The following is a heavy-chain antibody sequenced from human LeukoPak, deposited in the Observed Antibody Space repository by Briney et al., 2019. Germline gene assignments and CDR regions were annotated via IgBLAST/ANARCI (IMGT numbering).Heavy chain of an antibody. CDR2: ISGSSGII. CDR3: ARVGTGGYCSGGSCYYDY. D-gene: IGHD2-15*01. V-gene: IGHV3-48*01. Sequence: PGGSLRLSCAASGFTFNTYTMNWVRQAPGKGLEWVSYISGSSGIIDYADSVRGRFTISRDNAKNSLYLQMNSLRAEDTAVYYCARVGTGGYCSGGSCYYDYWGQGTLVTVSS. J-gene: IGHJ4*02. CDR1: GFTFNTYT.